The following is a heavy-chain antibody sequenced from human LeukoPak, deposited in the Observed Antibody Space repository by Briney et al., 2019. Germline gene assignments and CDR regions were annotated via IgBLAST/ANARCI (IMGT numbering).Heavy chain of an antibody. CDR2: INHSGST. D-gene: IGHD2-21*02. Sequence: SETLSLTCAVYGGSFSGYYWSWIRQAPGKGLEGIGEINHSGSTNYNPSLTSRVTISVDTSKNQFSLKLSSVTAADTAVYYCARAVVTAILVVDWGQGTLVTVSS. CDR3: ARAVVTAILVVD. CDR1: GGSFSGYY. J-gene: IGHJ4*02. V-gene: IGHV4-34*01.